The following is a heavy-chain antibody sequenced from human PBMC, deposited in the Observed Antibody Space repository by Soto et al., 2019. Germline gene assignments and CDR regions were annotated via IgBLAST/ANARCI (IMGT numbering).Heavy chain of an antibody. CDR1: GASINNNDYY. Sequence: SETLSLACTVSGASINNNDYYWSWIRQTPGKGLEWIGYVYYSGTTDYIPSLKSRLSMSIDKSQNQFTLKLNSVTAADTATYYCARMSYFYDKWYFDLWGRGTLVTVSS. J-gene: IGHJ2*01. CDR2: VYYSGTT. CDR3: ARMSYFYDKWYFDL. D-gene: IGHD3-22*01. V-gene: IGHV4-30-4*01.